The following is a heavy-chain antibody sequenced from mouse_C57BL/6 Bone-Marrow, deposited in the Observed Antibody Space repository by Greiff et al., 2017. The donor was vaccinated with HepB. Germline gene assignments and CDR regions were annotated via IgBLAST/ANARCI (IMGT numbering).Heavy chain of an antibody. V-gene: IGHV1-55*01. CDR1: GYTFTSYW. CDR3: ARLDSSGYVGFAY. CDR2: IYPGSGST. J-gene: IGHJ3*01. Sequence: QVQLQQPGAELVKPGASVKMSCKASGYTFTSYWITWVKQRPGQGLEWIGDIYPGSGSTNYNEKFKSKATLTVDTSSSTAYMQLRSLTSEDSAVYYCARLDSSGYVGFAYWGQGTLVTVSA. D-gene: IGHD3-2*02.